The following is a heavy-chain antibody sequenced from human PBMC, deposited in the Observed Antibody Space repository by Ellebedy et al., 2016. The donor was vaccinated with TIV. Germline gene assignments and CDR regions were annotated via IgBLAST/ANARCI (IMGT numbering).Heavy chain of an antibody. CDR2: IKEDGSRT. Sequence: GESLKISCAASGFTFSIYWMNWVRQAPGKGLEWVANIKEDGSRTSYVDSVWGRFTISRDNSKRSLYLQMNNLRVEDTGVYYCAREGNHKPFDYWGQGTLVTVSS. CDR3: AREGNHKPFDY. V-gene: IGHV3-7*01. J-gene: IGHJ4*02. CDR1: GFTFSIYW. D-gene: IGHD3-10*01.